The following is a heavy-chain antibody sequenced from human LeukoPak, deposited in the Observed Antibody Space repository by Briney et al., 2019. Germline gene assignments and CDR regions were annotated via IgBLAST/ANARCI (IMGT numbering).Heavy chain of an antibody. CDR2: TNHSGST. Sequence: SETLSLTCAVYGGSFSGYYWSWIRQPPGKGLEWIGETNHSGSTNYNPSLKSRVTISVDTSKNQFSLKLSSVTAADTAVYYCARGKDYYGSGSGNWFEPWGQGTLVTVSS. V-gene: IGHV4-34*01. CDR3: ARGKDYYGSGSGNWFEP. CDR1: GGSFSGYY. D-gene: IGHD3-10*01. J-gene: IGHJ5*02.